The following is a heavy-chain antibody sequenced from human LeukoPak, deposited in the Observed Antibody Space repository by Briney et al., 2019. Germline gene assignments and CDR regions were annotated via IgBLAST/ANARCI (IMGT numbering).Heavy chain of an antibody. V-gene: IGHV3-53*01. CDR2: IYSSGST. J-gene: IGHJ4*02. Sequence: GGSLRLSCAASGFTVSSNYMSWVRQAPGKGLEWVSVIYSSGSTYYADSVKGRFTISRDNSKNTLYLQMNSLRAEDTAVYYCANYRYYYDSSGYYYWGQGTLVTVSS. CDR1: GFTVSSNY. D-gene: IGHD3-22*01. CDR3: ANYRYYYDSSGYYY.